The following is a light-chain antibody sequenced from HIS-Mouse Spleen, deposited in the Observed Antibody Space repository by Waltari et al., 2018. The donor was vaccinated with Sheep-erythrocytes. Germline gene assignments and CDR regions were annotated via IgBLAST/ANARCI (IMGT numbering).Light chain of an antibody. CDR1: SSAVGSYTL. CDR3: CSYAGSSTPWV. V-gene: IGLV2-23*01. CDR2: EGS. Sequence: QSALTQPASVSGSPGQSLTISCTGTSSAVGSYTLVSWYQQHPGKAPKLMIYEGSKRPSGVSNRFSGSKSGNTASLTISGLQAEDEADYYCCSYAGSSTPWVFGGGTKLTVL. J-gene: IGLJ3*02.